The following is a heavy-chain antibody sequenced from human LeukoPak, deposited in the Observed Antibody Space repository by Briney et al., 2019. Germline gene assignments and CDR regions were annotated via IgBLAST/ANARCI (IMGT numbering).Heavy chain of an antibody. CDR1: GGTFSRFT. J-gene: IGHJ4*02. CDR2: INPSDGIT. V-gene: IGHV1-46*01. CDR3: ARTRLRFFDY. D-gene: IGHD4-17*01. Sequence: ASVKVSCKASGGTFSRFTISWVRQAPGQGFEWMGTINPSDGITKYTRKFQGRVTMTRDTSTSAVYMELSSLRSEDTAVYYCARTRLRFFDYWGQGTLVTVSS.